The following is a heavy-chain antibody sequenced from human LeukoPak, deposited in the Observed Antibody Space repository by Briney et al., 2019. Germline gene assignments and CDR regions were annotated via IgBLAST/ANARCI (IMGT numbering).Heavy chain of an antibody. CDR3: AKDRYCSGGSCYPRFFDY. CDR2: ISYDGSNK. D-gene: IGHD2-15*01. CDR1: GFTFSSYA. J-gene: IGHJ4*02. V-gene: IGHV3-30*04. Sequence: GGSLRLSCAASGFTFSSYAMHWVRQAPGKGLEWVAVISYDGSNKYYADSVKGRFTISRDNSKNTLYLQMNSLRAEDTAVYYCAKDRYCSGGSCYPRFFDYWGQGTLVTVSS.